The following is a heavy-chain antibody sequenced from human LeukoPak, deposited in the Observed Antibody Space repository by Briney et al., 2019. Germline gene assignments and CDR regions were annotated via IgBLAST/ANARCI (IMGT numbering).Heavy chain of an antibody. V-gene: IGHV1-2*02. Sequence: ASVKVSCKASGYTFTGYYMHWVRQAPGQGLEWMGWINPNSGGTNYAQKFQGRVTMTRDTSISTAYMELSRLRSDDTAVDDCARASFEGFFDYWGQGTLVTVSS. CDR2: INPNSGGT. CDR1: GYTFTGYY. J-gene: IGHJ4*02. D-gene: IGHD3-10*01. CDR3: ARASFEGFFDY.